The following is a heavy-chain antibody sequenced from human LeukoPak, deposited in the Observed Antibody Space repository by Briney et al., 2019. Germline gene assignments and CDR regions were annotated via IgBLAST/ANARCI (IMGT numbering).Heavy chain of an antibody. Sequence: GASVKVSCKASGYTFTSYYMHWVRQAPGQGLEWMGIINPSGGSTSYAQKFQGRVTMTRDTSTSTVYMELSSLRSEDTAVYYCASKAPHIAAAGIEGYYGMDVWGQGTTVTVSS. J-gene: IGHJ6*02. CDR3: ASKAPHIAAAGIEGYYGMDV. V-gene: IGHV1-46*01. CDR2: INPSGGST. CDR1: GYTFTSYY. D-gene: IGHD6-13*01.